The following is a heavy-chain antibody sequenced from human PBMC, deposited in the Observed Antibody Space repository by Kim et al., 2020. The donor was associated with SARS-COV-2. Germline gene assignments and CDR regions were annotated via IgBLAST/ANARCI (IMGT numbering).Heavy chain of an antibody. J-gene: IGHJ6*02. CDR3: AREEGIAGASTYYYYSGMDV. D-gene: IGHD6-13*01. Sequence: KGRFTIARDNAKNSLYLKMNSLRAEDTAVYFCAREEGIAGASTYYYYSGMDVWGQGTTVTVSS. V-gene: IGHV3-11*01.